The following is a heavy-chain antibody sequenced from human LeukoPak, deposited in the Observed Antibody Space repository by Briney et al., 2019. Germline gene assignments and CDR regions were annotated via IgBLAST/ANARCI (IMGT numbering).Heavy chain of an antibody. CDR2: INPSGGST. CDR3: ARALSRGWVRGVITTPMDV. Sequence: GASVKVSCKASGYTFTSYYMHWVRQAPGQGLEWMGIINPSGGSTSYAQKFQGRVTMTTDTSASTAYMELRSLRSDDTAVYYCARALSRGWVRGVITTPMDVWGKGTTVTISS. J-gene: IGHJ6*04. CDR1: GYTFTSYY. V-gene: IGHV1-46*01. D-gene: IGHD3-10*01.